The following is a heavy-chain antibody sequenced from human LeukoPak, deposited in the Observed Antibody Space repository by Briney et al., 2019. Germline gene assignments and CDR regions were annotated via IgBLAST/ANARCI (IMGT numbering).Heavy chain of an antibody. CDR3: ARRGESEVFDI. CDR2: IYYSGST. CDR1: GGSISSSSYY. J-gene: IGHJ3*02. Sequence: PSETLSLTCTVSGGSISSSSYYWGWIRQPPGKGLEWIGSIYYSGSTYYNPSLKSRVTISVDTSKNQFSLKLSSVTAADTAVYYCARRGESEVFDIWGQGTMVTVSS. V-gene: IGHV4-39*01. D-gene: IGHD3-10*01.